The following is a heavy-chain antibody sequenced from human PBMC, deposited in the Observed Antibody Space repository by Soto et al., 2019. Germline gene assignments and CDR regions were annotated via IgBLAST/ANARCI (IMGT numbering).Heavy chain of an antibody. V-gene: IGHV4-59*08. D-gene: IGHD6-13*01. CDR3: ASLYGSSWFSLGMDV. CDR2: LDNSGST. Sequence: QVQLQESGPGLVKPSETLSLTCTVSGGSISSYYWSWIRQPPGKGLEWIGYLDNSGSTKYNPSLTRRITISGDTSKNQFSLKLSSVTAADTAVYYCASLYGSSWFSLGMDVWGQGTTVTVSS. CDR1: GGSISSYY. J-gene: IGHJ6*02.